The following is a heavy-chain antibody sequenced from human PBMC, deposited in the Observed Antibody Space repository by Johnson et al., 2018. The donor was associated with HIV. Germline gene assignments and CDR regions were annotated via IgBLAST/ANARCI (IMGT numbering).Heavy chain of an antibody. V-gene: IGHV3-43D*03. J-gene: IGHJ3*02. CDR2: IRWDGAVT. Sequence: VQLVESGGAVIQPGGSLRLSCAASGFTFKDYAMHWVRQVPGNGLEWVSLIRWDGAVTRYVDSVKGRFTISRDNSRNSLYLQMRSLRPEDTALYYCARAEIYEGRVGDFAFDIWGRGTMVTVAS. CDR3: ARAEIYEGRVGDFAFDI. CDR1: GFTFKDYA. D-gene: IGHD3-10*01.